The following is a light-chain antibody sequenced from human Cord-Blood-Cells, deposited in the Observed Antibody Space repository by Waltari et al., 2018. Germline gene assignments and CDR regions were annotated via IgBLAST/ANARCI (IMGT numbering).Light chain of an antibody. CDR1: QSVGSN. CDR3: QQYNNWPWT. Sequence: EIVMTQSPATPSVSPGERATLSCRPSQSVGSNLAWYQQKPGQAPRPLIYGASTRDTGIPARFSGSGSGTEFTLTISSLQSEDFAVYYCQQYNNWPWTFGQGTKVEIK. CDR2: GAS. J-gene: IGKJ1*01. V-gene: IGKV3-15*01.